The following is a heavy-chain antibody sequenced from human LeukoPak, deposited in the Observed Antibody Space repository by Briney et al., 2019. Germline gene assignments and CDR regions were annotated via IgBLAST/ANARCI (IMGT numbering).Heavy chain of an antibody. CDR2: IYHGGST. Sequence: SETLSLTCTVSNYSISGGYFWGWIRQFPGKGLEWIGSIYHGGSTFFNPSLKSRVTMSIDTSKNQFSLKMSSVTAADTAMYYCARGPPPDFDYWGQGTLVTVSS. CDR3: ARGPPPDFDY. CDR1: NYSISGGYF. J-gene: IGHJ4*02. V-gene: IGHV4-38-2*02.